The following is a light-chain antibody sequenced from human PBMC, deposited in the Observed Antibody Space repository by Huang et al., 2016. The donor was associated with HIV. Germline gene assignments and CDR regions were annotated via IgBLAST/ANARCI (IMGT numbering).Light chain of an antibody. V-gene: IGKV3-15*01. Sequence: PGERATLSCRTSQGIGNSLAWYQLKPGQAPRLLIYETFIRADDLPARFSGGGSEIDFTLTISGLQSEDSAVYYCQQYHEWPRTFGQGTKVEIK. J-gene: IGKJ2*01. CDR3: QQYHEWPRT. CDR1: QGIGNS. CDR2: ETF.